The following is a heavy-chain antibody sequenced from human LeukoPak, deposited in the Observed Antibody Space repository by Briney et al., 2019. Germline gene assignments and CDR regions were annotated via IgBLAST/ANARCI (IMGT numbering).Heavy chain of an antibody. J-gene: IGHJ5*02. V-gene: IGHV4-34*01. D-gene: IGHD4-11*01. CDR2: INHSGST. CDR1: GGSFSGYY. CDR3: ARDDYSNWFDP. Sequence: PSETLSLTCAVYGGSFSGYYWSWIRQPPGKGLEWIGEINHSGSTNYNPSLKSRVTISVDTSKNQFSLKLSSVTAADTAVYYCARDDYSNWFDPWGQGTLVTVSS.